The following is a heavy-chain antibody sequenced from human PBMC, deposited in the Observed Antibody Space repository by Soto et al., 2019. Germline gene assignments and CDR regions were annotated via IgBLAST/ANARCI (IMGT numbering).Heavy chain of an antibody. CDR2: IVVGSGNT. D-gene: IGHD6-13*01. Sequence: GASVKVSCKASGYIFTGYHMHWVRQARGQRLEWIGWIVVGSGNTNYAQKFQERVTITRDMSTSTAYMELSSLRSEDTAVYYCAAGGQQLGNAFDIWGQGTMVTVSS. CDR1: GYIFTGYH. J-gene: IGHJ3*02. V-gene: IGHV1-58*02. CDR3: AAGGQQLGNAFDI.